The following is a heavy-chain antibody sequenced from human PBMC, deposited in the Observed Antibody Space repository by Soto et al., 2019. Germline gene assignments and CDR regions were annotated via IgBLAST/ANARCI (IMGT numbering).Heavy chain of an antibody. V-gene: IGHV4-30-4*01. CDR1: GGSISSGDYD. CDR2: IYYSGST. Sequence: QVQLQESGPGLVKPSQTLSLTCTVSGGSISSGDYDWSWIRQPPGKGLEWIGYIYYSGSTYYNPSLKSRVTISVDTSKNQFSLKLSSVTAADTAVYYCARMSPTNYDFWSGFPTGWFDPWGQGTLVTVSS. J-gene: IGHJ5*02. D-gene: IGHD3-3*01. CDR3: ARMSPTNYDFWSGFPTGWFDP.